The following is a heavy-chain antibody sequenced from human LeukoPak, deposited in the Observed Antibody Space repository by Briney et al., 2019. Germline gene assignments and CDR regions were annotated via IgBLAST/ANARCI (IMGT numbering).Heavy chain of an antibody. CDR1: GFTVSSNY. CDR2: IYSGGST. D-gene: IGHD3-22*01. Sequence: PGGSLRLSCAASGFTVSSNYMSWVRQAPGKGLEWVSVIYSGGSTYYADSVKGRSTISRDNSKNTLYLQMNSLRAEDTAVYYCARDIAYDSSGYYSPHFDYWGQGTLVTVSS. CDR3: ARDIAYDSSGYYSPHFDY. J-gene: IGHJ4*02. V-gene: IGHV3-53*01.